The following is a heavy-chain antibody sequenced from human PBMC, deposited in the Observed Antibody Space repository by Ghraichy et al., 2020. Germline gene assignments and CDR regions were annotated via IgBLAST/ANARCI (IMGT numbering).Heavy chain of an antibody. CDR2: AHNSGST. V-gene: IGHV4-61*01. D-gene: IGHD7-27*01. CDR3: ARDQTGDWYFDL. Sequence: GSLSLTCTVSGGSVSSGYYYWSWIRQAPGKGLEWIGFAHNSGSTNFNPSLKSHFTISLDTSKNQFSLKLSSVTAADTAVYYCARDQTGDWYFDLWGRGTLVTVSS. CDR1: GGSVSSGYYY. J-gene: IGHJ2*01.